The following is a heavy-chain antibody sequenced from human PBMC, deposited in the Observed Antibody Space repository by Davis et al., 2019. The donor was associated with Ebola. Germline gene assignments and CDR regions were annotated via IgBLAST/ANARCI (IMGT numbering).Heavy chain of an antibody. CDR2: IKPDGSDG. D-gene: IGHD1-14*01. CDR1: GLTFSSYW. J-gene: IGHJ4*02. Sequence: PGGSLSLSFAPSGLTFSSYWMTWVRQAPGKGLDWVAHIKPDGSDGTYVDSVKGRFTISRDNAKNTLFLQMNSLRADDTAVYYCARDVAGRAGYWGQGTLVTVSS. CDR3: ARDVAGRAGY. V-gene: IGHV3-7*01.